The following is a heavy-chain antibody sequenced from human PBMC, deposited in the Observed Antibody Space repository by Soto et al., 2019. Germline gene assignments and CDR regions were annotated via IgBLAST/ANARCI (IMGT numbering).Heavy chain of an antibody. CDR3: AKSRIAARKNYYYGMDV. CDR1: GFTFSSYA. D-gene: IGHD6-6*01. Sequence: EVQLLESGGGLVQPGGSLRLSCAASGFTFSSYAMSWVRQAPGKGLEWVSAISGSGGSTYYADSVKGRFTISRDNSKNTLYLQMNSRRAEDTAVYYCAKSRIAARKNYYYGMDVWGQGTTVTVSS. J-gene: IGHJ6*02. CDR2: ISGSGGST. V-gene: IGHV3-23*01.